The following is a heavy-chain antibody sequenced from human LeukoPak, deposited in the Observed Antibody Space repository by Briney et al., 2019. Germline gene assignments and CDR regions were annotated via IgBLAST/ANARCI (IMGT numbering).Heavy chain of an antibody. V-gene: IGHV3-30*02. J-gene: IGHJ4*02. CDR2: IRNDGSNE. CDR1: GFTFSNYG. CDR3: APPSSIAARYFDY. D-gene: IGHD6-6*01. Sequence: GGSLRLSCATSGFTFSNYGMLWVRQAPGKGLEWVTFIRNDGSNEYYADSVKGRFTISRDNSKNTLYLQMNSLRPEDTAVYYCAPPSSIAARYFDYWGQGTLVTVSS.